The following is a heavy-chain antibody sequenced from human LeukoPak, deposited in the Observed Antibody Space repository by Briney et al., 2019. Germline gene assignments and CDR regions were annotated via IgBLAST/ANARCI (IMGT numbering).Heavy chain of an antibody. D-gene: IGHD6-13*01. V-gene: IGHV3-30*02. J-gene: IGHJ4*02. Sequence: PGGSLRLSCAASGFTFSSYGMHWVRQAPGKGLEWVAFIRYDGSNKYYADSVKGRFTISRDNSKNTLYLQMNSLRAEDTAVYYCAKDCCSSWFYFDYWGQGTLVTVSS. CDR3: AKDCCSSWFYFDY. CDR2: IRYDGSNK. CDR1: GFTFSSYG.